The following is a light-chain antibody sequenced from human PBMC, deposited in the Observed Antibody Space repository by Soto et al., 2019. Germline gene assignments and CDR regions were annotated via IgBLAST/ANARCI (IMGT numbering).Light chain of an antibody. V-gene: IGKV3-15*01. J-gene: IGKJ1*01. CDR2: GAS. CDR3: QQYNNWPTET. Sequence: EIVMTQSPATLSVSPGERATLSCRASQSVSSNLAWYQQKPGQAPRLLIYGASTRATGIPARFSGSGSGTDFTLTISSLQSEDFAVSYCQQYNNWPTETFGQGTKVEIK. CDR1: QSVSSN.